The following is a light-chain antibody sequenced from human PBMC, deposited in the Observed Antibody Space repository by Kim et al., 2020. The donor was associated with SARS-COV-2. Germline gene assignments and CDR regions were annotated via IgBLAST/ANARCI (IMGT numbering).Light chain of an antibody. Sequence: NFMLTQPHSVSESPGKTVTISCTRSSGSIATTYVQWYQQRPGSSPTNVIYDDNQRPSGVPDRFSGSIDSSSNSASLTISGLKTEDEAEYYCQSYDNHNWVFGGGTQLTVL. CDR2: DDN. J-gene: IGLJ3*02. CDR3: QSYDNHNWV. V-gene: IGLV6-57*01. CDR1: SGSIATTY.